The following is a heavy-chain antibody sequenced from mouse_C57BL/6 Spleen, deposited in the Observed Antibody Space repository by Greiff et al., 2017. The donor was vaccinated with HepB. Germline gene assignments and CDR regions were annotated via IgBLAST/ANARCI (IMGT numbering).Heavy chain of an antibody. CDR1: GYSITSGYY. J-gene: IGHJ3*01. CDR2: ISYDGSN. V-gene: IGHV3-6*01. CDR3: AREDGYYALFAY. D-gene: IGHD2-3*01. Sequence: EVQLVESGPGLVKPSQSLSLTCSVTGYSITSGYYWNWIRQFPGNKLEWMGYISYDGSNNYNPSLKNRISITRDTSKNQFFLKLNSVTTEDTATYYCAREDGYYALFAYWGQGTLVTVSA.